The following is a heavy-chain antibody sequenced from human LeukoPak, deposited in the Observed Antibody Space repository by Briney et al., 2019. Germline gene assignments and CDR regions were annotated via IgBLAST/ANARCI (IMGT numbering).Heavy chain of an antibody. CDR1: GFTFSSYG. Sequence: GGSLRLPCAASGFTFSSYGMHWVRQAPGKGLEWVAVISDDGSNKYYADSVNGRFTISRDNSKNTLYLQMNSLRAEDTAVYYCARAYGDYVPFDYWGQGTLVTVSS. CDR2: ISDDGSNK. D-gene: IGHD4-17*01. J-gene: IGHJ4*02. CDR3: ARAYGDYVPFDY. V-gene: IGHV3-30*19.